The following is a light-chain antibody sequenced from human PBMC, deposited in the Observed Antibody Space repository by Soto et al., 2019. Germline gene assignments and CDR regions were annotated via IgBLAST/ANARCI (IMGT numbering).Light chain of an antibody. V-gene: IGLV1-40*01. Sequence: QPVLTQPPSVSGAPGQRVTISCTGSSSNIGAGYDVQWYQQVPGAAPKVLIYGNTNRPSGVPDRFSGSRSGTSASLAIAGLQAEDEAVYYCQSYDSTLSGSAFCGGTKLTVL. CDR2: GNT. CDR3: QSYDSTLSGSA. J-gene: IGLJ3*02. CDR1: SSNIGAGYD.